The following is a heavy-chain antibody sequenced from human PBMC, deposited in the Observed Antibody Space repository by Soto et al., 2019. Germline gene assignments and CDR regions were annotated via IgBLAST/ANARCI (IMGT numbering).Heavy chain of an antibody. D-gene: IGHD2-8*01. Sequence: GSLILSCAASGFTFSSYAMSLVRQARGKGLEWVSAISGSGGSTYYADSVKGRFTISRDNSKNTLYLQMNSLRAEDTAVYYCAKAIVLMVYAKGYYGMDVWGQGTTVTVSS. CDR3: AKAIVLMVYAKGYYGMDV. CDR1: GFTFSSYA. J-gene: IGHJ6*02. V-gene: IGHV3-23*01. CDR2: ISGSGGST.